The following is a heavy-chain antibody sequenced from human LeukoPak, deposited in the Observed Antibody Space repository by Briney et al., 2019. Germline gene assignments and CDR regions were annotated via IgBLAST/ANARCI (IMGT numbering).Heavy chain of an antibody. Sequence: GGSLRLSCAASGFTLSSYAMTWVRQAPGRGLEWVSSVDGGGGGTYYADSVKGRFTISRDNSKDTLYLQMNGLRAEDTAVYFCARQSAGSAAWYSLHYDFWGQGTLVTVSS. D-gene: IGHD6-13*01. J-gene: IGHJ4*02. CDR2: VDGGGGGT. CDR1: GFTLSSYA. CDR3: ARQSAGSAAWYSLHYDF. V-gene: IGHV3-23*01.